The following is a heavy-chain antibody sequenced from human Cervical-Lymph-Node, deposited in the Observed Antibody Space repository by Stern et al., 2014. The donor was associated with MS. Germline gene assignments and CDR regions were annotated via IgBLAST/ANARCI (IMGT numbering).Heavy chain of an antibody. D-gene: IGHD2-8*01. Sequence: EEQLVESGGGLVQPGGSLKLSCAASGFTFSGSAMHWVRQASGKGLEWVGRIRSEANSYATSYAASVKGRFTISRDGSKNTAYLQMNSPNIEDTAVYYCTSLGTIVLSGMDVWGQGTTVTVSS. CDR3: TSLGTIVLSGMDV. CDR1: GFTFSGSA. CDR2: IRSEANSYAT. V-gene: IGHV3-73*01. J-gene: IGHJ6*02.